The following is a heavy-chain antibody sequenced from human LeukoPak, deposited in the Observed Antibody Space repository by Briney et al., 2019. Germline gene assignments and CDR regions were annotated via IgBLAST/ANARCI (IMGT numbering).Heavy chain of an antibody. CDR3: ARGFQGRYDFWSGYRRSYWYFDL. Sequence: GGSLRLSCAASGFTFSSYWMSWVRQAPGKGLEWVANIKQDGSEKYYVDSVKGRFTISRDNAKNSLYLQMNSLRAEDTAVYYCARGFQGRYDFWSGYRRSYWYFDLWGRGTLVTVSS. D-gene: IGHD3-3*01. J-gene: IGHJ2*01. CDR1: GFTFSSYW. V-gene: IGHV3-7*01. CDR2: IKQDGSEK.